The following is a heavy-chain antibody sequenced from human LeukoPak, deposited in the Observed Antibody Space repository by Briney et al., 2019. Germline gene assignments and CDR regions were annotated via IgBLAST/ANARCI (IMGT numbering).Heavy chain of an antibody. Sequence: SETLSLTCTVSGGSISGYYWSWIRQPPGKGLEWIGEINHSGSTNYNPSLKSRVTISVDTSKNQFSLKLSSVTAADTAVYYCARYSSSWYIRAFDPWGQGTLVTVSS. D-gene: IGHD6-13*01. CDR3: ARYSSSWYIRAFDP. CDR2: INHSGST. V-gene: IGHV4-34*01. J-gene: IGHJ5*02. CDR1: GGSISGYY.